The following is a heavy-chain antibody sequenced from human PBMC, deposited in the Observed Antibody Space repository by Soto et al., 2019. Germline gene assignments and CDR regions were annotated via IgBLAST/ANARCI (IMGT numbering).Heavy chain of an antibody. Sequence: EVQVVESGGGLVQPGGSLRLSCAVSGLTFSDYYFDWVRQSPGKGLEWVGRSKNKANGYTMEYAASVKGRFTISRDDSKNSVFLQMSSLRTEDTAVYYCVIVGRTSWGNGTTVTVPS. CDR3: VIVGRTS. CDR2: SKNKANGYTM. CDR1: GLTFSDYY. D-gene: IGHD3-3*01. J-gene: IGHJ3*01. V-gene: IGHV3-72*01.